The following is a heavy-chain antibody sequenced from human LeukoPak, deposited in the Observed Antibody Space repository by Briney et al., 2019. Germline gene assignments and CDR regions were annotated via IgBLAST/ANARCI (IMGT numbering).Heavy chain of an antibody. J-gene: IGHJ4*02. CDR3: ARWDYYTRGYFEY. CDR2: IYYTGST. D-gene: IGHD2-8*02. V-gene: IGHV4-59*01. Sequence: PSETLSLTCSVSGGSLSNYYWSWIRQTPGQGLEWIGYIYYTGSTHYNPSLKSRVTISLDTSKNQFSPRLTSVTAADSAMYYCARWDYYTRGYFEYWGQGTLVTVSS. CDR1: GGSLSNYY.